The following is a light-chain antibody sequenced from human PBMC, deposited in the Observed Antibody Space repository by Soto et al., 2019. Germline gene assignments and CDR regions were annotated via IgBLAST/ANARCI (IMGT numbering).Light chain of an antibody. CDR2: EVS. CDR3: LSNTFSNPYV. CDR1: SSDIGAYNF. Sequence: QSALTQPPSASGSPGQSVTISCTGTSSDIGAYNFVSWYQQHPGKGPKLMIYEVSKRPAGVPDRFSGSKSGNTASLTVSGLQAEDEADYYCLSNTFSNPYVFGTGTKLTVL. J-gene: IGLJ1*01. V-gene: IGLV2-8*01.